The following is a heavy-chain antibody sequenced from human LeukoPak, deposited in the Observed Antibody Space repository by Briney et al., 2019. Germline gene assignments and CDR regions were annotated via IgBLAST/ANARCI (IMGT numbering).Heavy chain of an antibody. J-gene: IGHJ4*02. V-gene: IGHV3-21*01. Sequence: GRSLRLSCAASGFTFSSYSMNWVRQAPGKGLEWVSSISSSSSYIYYADSVKGRFTISRDNAKNSLYLQMNSLRAEDTAVYYCARDLGYYYDSSGFDYWGQGTLVTVSS. D-gene: IGHD3-22*01. CDR3: ARDLGYYYDSSGFDY. CDR1: GFTFSSYS. CDR2: ISSSSSYI.